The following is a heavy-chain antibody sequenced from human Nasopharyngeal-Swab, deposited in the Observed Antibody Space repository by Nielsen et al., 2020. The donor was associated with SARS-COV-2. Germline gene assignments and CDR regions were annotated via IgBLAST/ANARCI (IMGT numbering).Heavy chain of an antibody. CDR1: GFSFSTFW. D-gene: IGHD4-23*01. J-gene: IGHJ4*02. V-gene: IGHV3-74*01. CDR3: ARDLGGFGGY. CDR2: INTDGRRT. Sequence: GGSLRLSCAASGFSFSTFWMHWVRQVPGEGLVWVSRINTDGRRTNYAESVKGRFTISRDNVKNMLYLQMNNLRPEDTAVYYCARDLGGFGGYWGQGTLATVSS.